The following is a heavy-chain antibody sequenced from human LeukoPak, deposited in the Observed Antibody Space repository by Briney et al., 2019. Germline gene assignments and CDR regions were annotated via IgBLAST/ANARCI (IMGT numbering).Heavy chain of an antibody. D-gene: IGHD3-3*01. CDR2: IYYSGST. CDR3: ARRSLEWLSFDS. J-gene: IGHJ5*01. CDR1: GGSISSSSYY. Sequence: SETLSLTCTVSGGSISSSSYYWGWIRQPPGKGLEWIGSIYYSGSTYYNLSLKSRVTISVDTSKNQFSLKLSSVTAADTAVYYCARRSLEWLSFDSWGQGTLVTVSS. V-gene: IGHV4-39*01.